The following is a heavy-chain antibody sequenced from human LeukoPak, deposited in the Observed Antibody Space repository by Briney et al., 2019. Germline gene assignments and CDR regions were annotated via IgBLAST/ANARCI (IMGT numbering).Heavy chain of an antibody. Sequence: ASVKVSCKASGYTFTSYYMHWVRQAPGQGLEGMGIINPSGGSTSYAQKFQGRVTMTRDMSTSTVYMELSSLRSEDTAVYYCATLAVAGSIFDYWGQGTLVTVSS. D-gene: IGHD6-19*01. CDR3: ATLAVAGSIFDY. CDR2: INPSGGST. V-gene: IGHV1-46*03. J-gene: IGHJ4*02. CDR1: GYTFTSYY.